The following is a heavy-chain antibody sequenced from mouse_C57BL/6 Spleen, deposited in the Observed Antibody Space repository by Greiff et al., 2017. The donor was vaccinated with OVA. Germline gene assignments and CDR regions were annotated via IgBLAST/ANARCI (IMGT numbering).Heavy chain of an antibody. CDR2: YYPGSGSK. J-gene: IGHJ4*01. V-gene: IGHV1-62-2*01. Sequence: QVQLKESGAELVKPGASVKLSCKASGYTFPEYTIHWVKQRSGQGPEWHGWYYPGSGSKKYNEKFKDKATLTADKSSSTVYMELSRLTSEDSAVYFCARHEDLSYYAMYYWGQGTSVTVSS. CDR3: ARHEDLSYYAMYY. CDR1: GYTFPEYT.